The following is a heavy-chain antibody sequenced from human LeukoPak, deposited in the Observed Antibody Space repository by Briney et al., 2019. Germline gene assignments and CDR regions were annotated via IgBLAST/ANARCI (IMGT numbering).Heavy chain of an antibody. J-gene: IGHJ5*02. CDR1: GYTFTSYD. CDR2: MNPNSGNT. D-gene: IGHD3/OR15-3a*01. CDR3: ARVGRLTRGNWFDP. Sequence: GASVKVSCKASGYTFTSYDINWVRQATGQGLEWMGWMNPNSGNTGYAQKFQGRVTITRNTSISTAYMELSSLRSEDTAVYYCARVGRLTRGNWFDPWGQGTLVTVSS. V-gene: IGHV1-8*03.